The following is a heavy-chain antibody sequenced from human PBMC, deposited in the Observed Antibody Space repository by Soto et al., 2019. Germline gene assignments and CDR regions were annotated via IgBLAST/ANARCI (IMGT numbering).Heavy chain of an antibody. CDR2: IYYSGST. Sequence: PSETLSLTCTVSGGSISSYYWSWIRQPPGKGLEWIGYIYYSGSTNYNPSLKSRVTISVDTSKNQFSLKLSFVTAADTAVYYCARVPTVKYYYYYGMDVWGQGTTVTVSS. CDR1: GGSISSYY. CDR3: ARVPTVKYYYYYGMDV. D-gene: IGHD4-17*01. V-gene: IGHV4-59*01. J-gene: IGHJ6*02.